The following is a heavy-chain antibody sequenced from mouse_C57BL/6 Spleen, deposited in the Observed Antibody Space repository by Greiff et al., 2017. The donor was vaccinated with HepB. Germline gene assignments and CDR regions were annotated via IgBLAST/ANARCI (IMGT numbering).Heavy chain of an antibody. CDR1: GYTFTSYW. V-gene: IGHV1-69*01. CDR3: ARGDYGSLHYFDY. CDR2: IDPSDSYT. J-gene: IGHJ2*01. D-gene: IGHD1-1*01. Sequence: QVQLQQPGAELVMPGASVKLSCKASGYTFTSYWMHWVKQRPGQGLEWIGEIDPSDSYTNYNQKFKGKSTLTVDKSSSTAYMQLSSLTSEDSAVYYCARGDYGSLHYFDYWGQGTTLTVSS.